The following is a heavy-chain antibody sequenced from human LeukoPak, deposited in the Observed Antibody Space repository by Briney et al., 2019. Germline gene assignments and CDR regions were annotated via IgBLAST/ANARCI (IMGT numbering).Heavy chain of an antibody. J-gene: IGHJ2*01. CDR1: GFTVSSNY. CDR3: ARDRSRYFDL. V-gene: IGHV3-23*01. Sequence: GGSLRLSCAASGFTVSSNYMSWVRQAPGKGLEWVSAISGSGGSTYYADSVKGRLTISRDNAKNSLYLQMNSLRAEDTAVYYCARDRSRYFDLWGRGTLVTVSS. CDR2: ISGSGGST.